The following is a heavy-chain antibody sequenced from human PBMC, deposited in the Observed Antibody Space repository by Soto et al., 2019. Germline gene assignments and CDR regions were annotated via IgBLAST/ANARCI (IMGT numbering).Heavy chain of an antibody. CDR2: ISTSGDYT. Sequence: QVQLVESGGGGVKPGESLRLSCIGSGFFLSNNWMTWLRQAPGKGLEWVSYISTSGDYTIYADSLKGRFTISRDTARNSLWLQINSLTAEDTGVYYCARSSGWRQVGAYNYGLDVLGQGTTVIVAS. V-gene: IGHV3-11*06. D-gene: IGHD3-10*01. J-gene: IGHJ6*02. CDR3: ARSSGWRQVGAYNYGLDV. CDR1: GFFLSNNW.